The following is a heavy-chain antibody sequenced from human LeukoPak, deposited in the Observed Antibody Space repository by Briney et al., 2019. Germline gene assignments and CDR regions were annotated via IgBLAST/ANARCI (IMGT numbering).Heavy chain of an antibody. CDR1: GGSISSYN. D-gene: IGHD5-18*01. Sequence: PSETLSLTCTVSGGSISSYNWSWIRQPAGKGLEWIGRIYTSGSTNYNPSLKSRVTISIDTSKNQFSLKLNSVTAADTAVYYCARDRGYSYAFDYWGQGTLVTVSS. CDR2: IYTSGST. CDR3: ARDRGYSYAFDY. V-gene: IGHV4-4*07. J-gene: IGHJ4*02.